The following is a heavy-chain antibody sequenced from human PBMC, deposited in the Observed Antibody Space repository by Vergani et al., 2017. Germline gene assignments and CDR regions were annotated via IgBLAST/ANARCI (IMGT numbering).Heavy chain of an antibody. V-gene: IGHV1-18*01. CDR1: GYTFTSFG. CDR3: ARDGYFYYEVQGGFDP. CDR2: ISAYNGNT. Sequence: QVQLVQSGAEVKKPGASVKVSCKASGYTFTSFGISWVRQAPGQGLEWMGWISAYNGNTNSAQKLQGRVTMTTDTSTSTAYMELRSLRSDDTAVYYCARDGYFYYEVQGGFDPWGQGTLVTVSS. J-gene: IGHJ5*02. D-gene: IGHD3-3*01.